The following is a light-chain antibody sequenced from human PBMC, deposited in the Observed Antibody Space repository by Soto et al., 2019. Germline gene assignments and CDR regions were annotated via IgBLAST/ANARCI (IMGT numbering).Light chain of an antibody. CDR3: QKYYTARET. CDR1: QGIGDY. J-gene: IGKJ1*01. CDR2: DAS. V-gene: IGKV1-27*01. Sequence: DIQMTQSPSSLSSSVGDRVTITCRASQGIGDYLAWYQQKQGKVPKNLIYDASTLQSGVLSRFSGSGSGTDFTLPIRNLKTEDVATYYCQKYYTARETFGQMTKVEIK.